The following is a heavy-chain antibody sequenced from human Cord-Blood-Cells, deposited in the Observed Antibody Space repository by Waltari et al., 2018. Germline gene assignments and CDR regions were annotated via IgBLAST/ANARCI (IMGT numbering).Heavy chain of an antibody. Sequence: XGXXLVXXXXTXSLXCXXXXXSXSXGSYYXSXIRQPPGKGLEWIGYIYYSGSTNYNPSLKSRVTISVDTSKNQFSLKLSSVTAADTAVYYCARGNWRPDLDYWGHGTLVTVSS. J-gene: IGHJ4*01. V-gene: IGHV4-61*01. D-gene: IGHD1-1*01. CDR1: XXSXSXGSYY. CDR2: IYYSGST. CDR3: ARGNWRPDLDY.